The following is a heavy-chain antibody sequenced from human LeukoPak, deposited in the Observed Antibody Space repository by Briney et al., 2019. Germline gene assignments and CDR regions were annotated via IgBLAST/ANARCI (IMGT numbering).Heavy chain of an antibody. Sequence: GRSLRLSCAASGFTFSSYGMHWVRQAPGKGLEWVAVISYDGSNKYYADSVKGRFTISRDNSKNTLYLQMNSLRAEDTAVYYCAKDGRHIVAAPLDVWGQGTTVTVSS. D-gene: IGHD2-2*01. CDR1: GFTFSSYG. J-gene: IGHJ6*02. V-gene: IGHV3-30*18. CDR3: AKDGRHIVAAPLDV. CDR2: ISYDGSNK.